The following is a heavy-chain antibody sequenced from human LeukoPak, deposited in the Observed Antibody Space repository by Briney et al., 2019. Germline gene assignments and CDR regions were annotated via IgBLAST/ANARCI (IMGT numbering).Heavy chain of an antibody. CDR3: AKDRDGGSNTRAKGFDY. CDR2: ISAGGGTT. D-gene: IGHD3-16*01. CDR1: GFTFSSYA. Sequence: GGSLRLSCAASGFTFSSYAMSWVRQAPGKGLEGVSAISAGGGTTYYGDSVKGRFTISRDKSKTTLYLQMNSLKAEDTAMYYCAKDRDGGSNTRAKGFDYWGQGTLVTVSS. V-gene: IGHV3-23*01. J-gene: IGHJ4*02.